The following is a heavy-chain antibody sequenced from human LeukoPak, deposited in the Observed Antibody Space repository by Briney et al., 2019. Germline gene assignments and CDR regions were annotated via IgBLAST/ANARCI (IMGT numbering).Heavy chain of an antibody. CDR1: GFTFSNAW. Sequence: GGSLRLSCAASGFTFSNAWMSWVRQAPGKGLEWVGRIKSKTDGGTTDYAAPVKGRFTISRDDSKNTLYLQMNSLRAEDTAVYYCARLPLEWELVDYWGQGTLVTVSS. CDR2: IKSKTDGGTT. CDR3: ARLPLEWELVDY. V-gene: IGHV3-15*01. J-gene: IGHJ4*02. D-gene: IGHD1-26*01.